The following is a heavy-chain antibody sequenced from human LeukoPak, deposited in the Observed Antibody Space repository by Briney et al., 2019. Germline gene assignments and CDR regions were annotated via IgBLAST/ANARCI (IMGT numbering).Heavy chain of an antibody. CDR2: IYYSGST. D-gene: IGHD6-19*01. Sequence: SETLSLTCTVSGGSISSGDYYWSWIRQPPGKGLEWIGYIYYSGSTYYNPSLKSRVTISVDTSKNQFSLKLSSVTAADTAVYYCARADSGWYSLGYGGQGTLVTVSS. CDR3: ARADSGWYSLGY. V-gene: IGHV4-30-4*01. CDR1: GGSISSGDYY. J-gene: IGHJ4*02.